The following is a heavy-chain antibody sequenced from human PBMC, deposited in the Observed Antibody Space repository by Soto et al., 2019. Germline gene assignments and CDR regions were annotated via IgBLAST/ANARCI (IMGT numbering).Heavy chain of an antibody. V-gene: IGHV4-4*02. CDR1: GDSLTNNHW. J-gene: IGHJ4*02. CDR2: IWHTGRP. D-gene: IGHD2-15*01. Sequence: QLQLRESGPGLVQPSGTLSLTCDVSGDSLTNNHWWSWVRQAPVKGLEWIGEIWHTGRPNYNPSLKSRVAISIDKSKTQFSLQLSSVTAAATAVYYCVRDSRTGCSSINCYMHWGQGTLVTVSS. CDR3: VRDSRTGCSSINCYMH.